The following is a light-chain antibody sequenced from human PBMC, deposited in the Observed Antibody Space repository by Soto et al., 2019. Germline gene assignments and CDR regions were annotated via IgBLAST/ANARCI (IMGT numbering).Light chain of an antibody. Sequence: EVVMTQSPTILSVSPGERATLSCRASQSVSSNLAWYQQKPGQAPRLLMYGIYNRAPGIPARFSGSGSGTEFTLTISSLQSADSSVYYCQQYNNLPPYTFGQGTKLEIK. CDR1: QSVSSN. J-gene: IGKJ2*01. CDR3: QQYNNLPPYT. V-gene: IGKV3D-15*01. CDR2: GIY.